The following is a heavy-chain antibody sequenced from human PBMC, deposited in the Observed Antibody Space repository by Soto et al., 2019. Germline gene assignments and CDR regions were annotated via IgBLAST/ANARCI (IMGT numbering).Heavy chain of an antibody. Sequence: GGSLRLSCAASGFTFSSYAMSWVRQAPGKGLEWVSAISGSGGSTYYADSVKGRFTISKDNSKNTLYLQMNSLRAEDTAVYYCAKGQLVDYYYYMDVWGKGTTVTVSS. V-gene: IGHV3-23*01. CDR3: AKGQLVDYYYYMDV. D-gene: IGHD6-6*01. CDR1: GFTFSSYA. J-gene: IGHJ6*03. CDR2: ISGSGGST.